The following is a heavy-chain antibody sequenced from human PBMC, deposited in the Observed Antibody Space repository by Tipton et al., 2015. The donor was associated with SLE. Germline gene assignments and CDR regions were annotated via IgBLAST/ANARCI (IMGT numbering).Heavy chain of an antibody. CDR3: AGMSYPREGYFDY. V-gene: IGHV4-31*03. J-gene: IGHJ4*02. CDR2: IYYSGST. CDR1: GGSISSGNYY. D-gene: IGHD1-26*01. Sequence: TLSLTCTVSGGSISSGNYYWSWIRQHPGKGLEWIGYIYYSGSTFYNPSLKSRITTSVDTSKNQFSLKLSSVTAADTAVYYCAGMSYPREGYFDYWGQGTLVTVSS.